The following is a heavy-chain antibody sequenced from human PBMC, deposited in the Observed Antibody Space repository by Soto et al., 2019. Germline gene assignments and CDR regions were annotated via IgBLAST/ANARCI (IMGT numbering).Heavy chain of an antibody. CDR3: ALTTVETPLPDWYFEL. D-gene: IGHD4-17*01. Sequence: QLQLQESGPGLVKPSETLSLTCTVSGGSISSSSYYWGWIRQPPGKGLEWIGSIYYSGSTYYNPSLKSRVTIAVDTSKTQCSLKLSSVTAADTAVYDCALTTVETPLPDWYFELWGRGTPVTVSS. CDR2: IYYSGST. CDR1: GGSISSSSYY. J-gene: IGHJ2*01. V-gene: IGHV4-39*01.